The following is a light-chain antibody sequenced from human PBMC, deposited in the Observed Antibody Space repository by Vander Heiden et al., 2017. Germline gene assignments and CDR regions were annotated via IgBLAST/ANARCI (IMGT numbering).Light chain of an antibody. Sequence: DTHMTHKPSLLSAPVGDRVTNTCLATRDISTYLNWYQQKPGKAPKHLIYGASNLQKGVPPRCSGSGSGTDFSFTISSLQPEDIATYYCQQYNNLLSFGGGTKVEIK. J-gene: IGKJ4*01. CDR3: QQYNNLLS. V-gene: IGKV1-33*01. CDR1: RDISTY. CDR2: GAS.